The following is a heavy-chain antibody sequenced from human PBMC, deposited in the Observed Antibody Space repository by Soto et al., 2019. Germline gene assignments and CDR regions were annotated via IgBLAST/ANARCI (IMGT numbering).Heavy chain of an antibody. J-gene: IGHJ4*02. V-gene: IGHV3-11*01. CDR2: ISRNGKNT. CDR1: GFTFSDYY. Sequence: QVQLVESGGGLVKPGGSLRLSCAASGFTFSDYYMSWIRQAPGRGLEWLSSISRNGKNTDYADSVRGRFTISRDNAKTSLYLAMNGLSVEDTAVYDWASRRRTDMDDIFLMPDFHFWGQGTLVSVSS. D-gene: IGHD3-9*01. CDR3: ASRRRTDMDDIFLMPDFHF.